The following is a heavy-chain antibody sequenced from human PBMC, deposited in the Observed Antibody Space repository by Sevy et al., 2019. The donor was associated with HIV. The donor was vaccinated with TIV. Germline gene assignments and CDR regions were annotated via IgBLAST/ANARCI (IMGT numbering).Heavy chain of an antibody. CDR3: ANYLWFGELSNDY. V-gene: IGHV3-30*18. CDR1: GFTFSSYG. J-gene: IGHJ4*02. CDR2: ISYDGSNK. Sequence: GGSLRLSCAASGFTFSSYGMHWVRQAPGKGLEWVAVISYDGSNKYYADSLKGRFTISRDNSKNTLYLQMNSLRAEDTAVYYCANYLWFGELSNDYWGQRTLVTASS. D-gene: IGHD3-10*01.